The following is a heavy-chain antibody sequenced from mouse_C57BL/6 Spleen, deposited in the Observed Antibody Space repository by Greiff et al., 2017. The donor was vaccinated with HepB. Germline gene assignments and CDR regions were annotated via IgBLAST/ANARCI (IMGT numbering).Heavy chain of an antibody. J-gene: IGHJ4*01. V-gene: IGHV1-22*01. Sequence: VQLKESGPELVKPGASVKMSCKASGYTFTDYNMHWVKQSHGKSLEWIGYINPNNGGTSYNQKFKGKATLTVNKSSSTAYMELRSLTSEDSAVYYCARYPYYYGSSYYAMDYWGQGTSVTVSS. D-gene: IGHD1-1*01. CDR2: INPNNGGT. CDR3: ARYPYYYGSSYYAMDY. CDR1: GYTFTDYN.